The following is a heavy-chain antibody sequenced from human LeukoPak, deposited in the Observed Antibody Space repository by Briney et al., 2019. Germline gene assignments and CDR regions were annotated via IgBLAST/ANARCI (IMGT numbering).Heavy chain of an antibody. J-gene: IGHJ4*02. V-gene: IGHV1-18*01. CDR3: ARVHNDILTGYSSFDY. Sequence: GASVSVSFKASGYTFTIYGISWVRQAPGQGLEWMGWISAYNGNTNYAQKLQGRVTMTTDTSTSTAYMELRSLRSDDTAVYYCARVHNDILTGYSSFDYWGQGTLVTVSS. CDR2: ISAYNGNT. D-gene: IGHD3-9*01. CDR1: GYTFTIYG.